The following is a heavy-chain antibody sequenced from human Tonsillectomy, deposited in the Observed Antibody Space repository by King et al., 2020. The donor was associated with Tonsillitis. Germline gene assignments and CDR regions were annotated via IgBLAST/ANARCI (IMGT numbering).Heavy chain of an antibody. Sequence: QLVESGGGVVQPGRSLRLSCAASGFTFSSYAMHWVRQAPGKGLEWVAVISSDGSNKYYADSVKGRFTISRDNSKNTLYLQMNSLRAEDTAVYYCATYSDYGYYYYYMDVWGKGTTVTVSS. CDR1: GFTFSSYA. D-gene: IGHD4-11*01. J-gene: IGHJ6*03. CDR3: ATYSDYGYYYYYMDV. V-gene: IGHV3-30-3*01. CDR2: ISSDGSNK.